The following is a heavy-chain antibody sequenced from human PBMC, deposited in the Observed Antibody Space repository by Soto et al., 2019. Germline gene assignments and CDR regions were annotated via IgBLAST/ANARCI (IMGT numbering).Heavy chain of an antibody. Sequence: ASVKVSCKASGYTFTSYYMHWVRQAPGQGLEWMGIINPSGGSTSYAQKFQGRVTMTRDTSTSTVYVELSSLRSEDTAVYYCARDHTDSSGWYVYYGMDVWGQGTTVTVSS. J-gene: IGHJ6*02. CDR1: GYTFTSYY. CDR3: ARDHTDSSGWYVYYGMDV. D-gene: IGHD6-19*01. V-gene: IGHV1-46*03. CDR2: INPSGGST.